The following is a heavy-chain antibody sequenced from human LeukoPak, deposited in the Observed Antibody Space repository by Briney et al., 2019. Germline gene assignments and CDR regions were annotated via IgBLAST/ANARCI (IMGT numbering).Heavy chain of an antibody. J-gene: IGHJ4*02. D-gene: IGHD1-26*01. V-gene: IGHV3-23*01. Sequence: GGSLRLSCAASGFTFSSYAMSWVRQAPGKGLEWVSALAASGGSTFYVDSVKGRFTVSRDNSKNTLSLQMNTLRAEDTAVYYCAKENPVGGTNYFDYWGQGTLVTVSS. CDR3: AKENPVGGTNYFDY. CDR2: LAASGGST. CDR1: GFTFSSYA.